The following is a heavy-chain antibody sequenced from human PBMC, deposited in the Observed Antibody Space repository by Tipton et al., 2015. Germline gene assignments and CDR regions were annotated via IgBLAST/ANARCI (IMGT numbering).Heavy chain of an antibody. CDR3: ATGRSIAARPFDY. Sequence: TLSLTCAVSAYSISSDYYWGWIRQPPGKRLEWIGYIDFRGSTEYNPSVKSRVTTSVDTSKNQLSLKLSSVTAADTAVYYCATGRSIAARPFDYWGQGTLVTVSS. J-gene: IGHJ4*02. V-gene: IGHV4-28*01. D-gene: IGHD6-6*01. CDR2: IDFRGST. CDR1: AYSISSDYY.